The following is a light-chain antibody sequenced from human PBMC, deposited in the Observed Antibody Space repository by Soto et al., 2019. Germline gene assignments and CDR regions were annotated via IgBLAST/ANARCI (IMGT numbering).Light chain of an antibody. Sequence: EIVMTQSPATLSVSLGERATLSCRASQSVSSNVAWYQQRPGQAPRLLIYRASTRSTGIPVRFSGSGSGTEFTLTISSLQSEDFAVYFCQQYNNWPSFGQGTRLEIK. CDR2: RAS. V-gene: IGKV3-15*01. CDR3: QQYNNWPS. CDR1: QSVSSN. J-gene: IGKJ5*01.